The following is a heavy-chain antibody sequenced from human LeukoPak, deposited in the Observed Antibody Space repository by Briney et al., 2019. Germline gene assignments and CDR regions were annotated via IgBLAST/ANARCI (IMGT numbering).Heavy chain of an antibody. D-gene: IGHD1-26*01. CDR1: GGSISSGSYY. CDR3: AGRRLLLGY. V-gene: IGHV4-61*02. J-gene: IGHJ4*02. CDR2: VYSSGRT. Sequence: SQTLSLTXTVSGGSISSGSYYWSRIRQPAGKGLEWIGRVYSSGRTNYNPSLKSRVTISVDTSKNQFSLKLSSVTAADTAVYYCAGRRLLLGYWGQGTLVTVSS.